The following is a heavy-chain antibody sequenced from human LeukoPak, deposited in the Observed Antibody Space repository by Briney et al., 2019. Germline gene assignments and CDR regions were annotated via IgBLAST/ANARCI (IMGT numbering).Heavy chain of an antibody. Sequence: SETLSLTCTVSGGSISGYFWSWIRQPPGKGLEWIGYIYYSGSTNYNPSLKSRVTISTSKNRFSLRLSSVTAADTAVYYCARQCSSTSCYGTPIFDYWGQGILVTVSS. D-gene: IGHD2-2*01. CDR3: ARQCSSTSCYGTPIFDY. CDR2: IYYSGST. J-gene: IGHJ4*02. CDR1: GGSISGYF. V-gene: IGHV4-59*08.